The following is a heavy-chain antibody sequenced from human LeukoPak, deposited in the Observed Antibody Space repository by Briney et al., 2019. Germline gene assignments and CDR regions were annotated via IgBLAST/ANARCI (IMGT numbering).Heavy chain of an antibody. J-gene: IGHJ4*02. V-gene: IGHV3-30*02. CDR3: ARYGSGSPPFDY. Sequence: PGGSLRLSCAASGFTFSSYGMHWVRQAPGKGLEWVAFIRYDGSNKYYADSVKGRFTISRDNSKNTLYLQMNSLRAEDTAVYYCARYGSGSPPFDYWGQGTLVTVSS. CDR2: IRYDGSNK. D-gene: IGHD3-10*01. CDR1: GFTFSSYG.